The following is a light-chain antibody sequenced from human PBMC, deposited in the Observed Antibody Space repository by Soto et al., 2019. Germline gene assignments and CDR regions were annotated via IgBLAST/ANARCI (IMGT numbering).Light chain of an antibody. V-gene: IGKV1-5*01. CDR2: DAS. CDR1: QSISRW. J-gene: IGKJ3*01. Sequence: DIQITQSPSTLSASVGDSVTITCRASQSISRWLAWYQQKPGKAPKILISDASSLESGVPSRFSGSGSGTEFTLTISSLQPEDVESYYCQYYSVPFTFGPGTKVDIK. CDR3: QYYSVPFT.